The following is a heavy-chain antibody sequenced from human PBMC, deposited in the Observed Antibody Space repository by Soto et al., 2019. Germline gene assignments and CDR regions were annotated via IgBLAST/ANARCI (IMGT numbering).Heavy chain of an antibody. CDR1: GFTFDDYA. V-gene: IGHV3-9*01. J-gene: IGHJ4*02. CDR3: AKDALTAVGFHFDF. D-gene: IGHD4-17*01. Sequence: ESGGGLVQPGRSLRLSCAASGFTFDDYAMHWVRQAPGKGLEWVSGISSNSGSVGYADSVKGRFTISRDNSKHSLYLQMSSLKAEDTALYYCAKDALTAVGFHFDFWGQGTLVTVSS. CDR2: ISSNSGSV.